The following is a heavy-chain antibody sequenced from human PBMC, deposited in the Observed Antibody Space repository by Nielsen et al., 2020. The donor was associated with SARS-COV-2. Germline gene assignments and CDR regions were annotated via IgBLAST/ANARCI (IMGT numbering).Heavy chain of an antibody. D-gene: IGHD6-13*01. CDR3: STGGVAAVGTYYYYYGMDV. CDR1: GIGFSSYE. CDR2: IKAKTDGETT. Sequence: GRSLRLSCAASGIGFSSYEMNWVRQAPGKGLEWVGRIKAKTDGETTVYAAPVQGRFTISRDDSEMTLYLQMDSLEIEDTGVYYCSTGGVAAVGTYYYYYGMDVWGQGTTVAVSS. J-gene: IGHJ6*02. V-gene: IGHV3-15*01.